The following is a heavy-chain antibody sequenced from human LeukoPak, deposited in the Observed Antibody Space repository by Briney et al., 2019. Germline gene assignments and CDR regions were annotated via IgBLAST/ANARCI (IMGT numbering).Heavy chain of an antibody. CDR2: IYHDGST. V-gene: IGHV4-38-2*01. CDR3: VRYPRFQLPDDSPI. D-gene: IGHD2-2*01. J-gene: IGHJ4*02. Sequence: PSETLSLTCAVSASSISSDYYWGWVRQPPGKGLQWIGSIYHDGSTFYSPSPSLRGRVTISLDTPRRQFSLKLASVTAADTAIYYCVRYPRFQLPDDSPIWGQGTLVTVSS. CDR1: ASSISSDYY.